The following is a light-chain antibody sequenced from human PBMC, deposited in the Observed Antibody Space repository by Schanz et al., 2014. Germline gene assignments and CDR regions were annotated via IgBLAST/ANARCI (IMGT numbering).Light chain of an antibody. CDR1: QSVSSSN. Sequence: EIVMTQSPGTLSLSPGERATLSCRASQSVSSSNLAWYQQKPGQAPRLLIYGASRRATGIPDRFSGSGSGTDLTLTISRLEPADFAVYFCQHYGSSSSITFGQGTRLE. J-gene: IGKJ5*01. V-gene: IGKV3-20*01. CDR2: GAS. CDR3: QHYGSSSSIT.